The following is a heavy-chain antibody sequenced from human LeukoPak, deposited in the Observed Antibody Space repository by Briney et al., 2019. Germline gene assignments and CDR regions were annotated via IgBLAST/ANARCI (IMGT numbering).Heavy chain of an antibody. D-gene: IGHD2-2*01. CDR1: GFTFGDYA. Sequence: GGSLRLSCVASGFTFGDYAMHWVRQSPGKGLEWVSGISWGSANKGYADSVKGRFTISRDNAKNTLYLQMNSLRAEDTAVYYCAIEPPDTSSTHSVYWGQGTLVTVSS. CDR2: ISWGSANK. J-gene: IGHJ4*02. V-gene: IGHV3-9*01. CDR3: AIEPPDTSSTHSVY.